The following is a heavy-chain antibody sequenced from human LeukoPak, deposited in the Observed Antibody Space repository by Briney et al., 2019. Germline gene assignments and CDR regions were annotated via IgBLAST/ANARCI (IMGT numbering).Heavy chain of an antibody. CDR1: GYTFTSYY. D-gene: IGHD3-22*01. J-gene: IGHJ4*02. Sequence: ASVKVSCKASGYTFTSYYMHWVRQAPGQGLEWMGIINPSGGSTSYAQKFQGRVTMTRDTSTNTVYMELSSLRSEDTAVYYCARVGVYYDSSGYYSDWGQGTLVTVSS. CDR3: ARVGVYYDSSGYYSD. CDR2: INPSGGST. V-gene: IGHV1-46*01.